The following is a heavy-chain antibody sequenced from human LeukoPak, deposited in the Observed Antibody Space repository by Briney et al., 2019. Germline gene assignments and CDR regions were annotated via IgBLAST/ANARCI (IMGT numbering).Heavy chain of an antibody. Sequence: PGGSLRLSCAASGFTFSDYYMSWIRQAPGKGLEWVSYISSSSSYTNYADSVKGRFTISRDNAKNSLYLQMNSLRAEDTAVYYCASTKEDTAMALFDYWGQGTLVTVSS. CDR3: ASTKEDTAMALFDY. J-gene: IGHJ4*02. V-gene: IGHV3-11*03. CDR2: ISSSSSYT. CDR1: GFTFSDYY. D-gene: IGHD5-18*01.